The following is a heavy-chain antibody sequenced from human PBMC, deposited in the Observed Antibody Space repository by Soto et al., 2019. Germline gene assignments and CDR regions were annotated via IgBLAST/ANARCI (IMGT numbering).Heavy chain of an antibody. J-gene: IGHJ4*02. V-gene: IGHV3-30*18. CDR2: ISYDGSNK. CDR3: AKPQEGGGWDY. Sequence: QVQLVESGGGVVQPGRSLRLSCAASGFTFSSYGMHWVRQAPGKGLEWVAVISYDGSNKYYADSVKGRFTISRDNSKNALYLQMNSLRAEVTVVYYCAKPQEGGGWDYWGEGTLVTVSS. D-gene: IGHD2-15*01. CDR1: GFTFSSYG.